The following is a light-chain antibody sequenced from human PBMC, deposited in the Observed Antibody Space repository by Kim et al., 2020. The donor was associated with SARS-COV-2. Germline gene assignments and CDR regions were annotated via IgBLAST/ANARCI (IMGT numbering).Light chain of an antibody. V-gene: IGLV1-47*01. J-gene: IGLJ3*02. Sequence: GPRVTISCSGSSSNIGVNSVSWFQQLPGTAPKLLIYGNSQRPSGVPDRFSASKSVTSASLAVSGLRSDDEADFYCAAWDDSLSAWVFGGGTKLTVL. CDR3: AAWDDSLSAWV. CDR2: GNS. CDR1: SSNIGVNS.